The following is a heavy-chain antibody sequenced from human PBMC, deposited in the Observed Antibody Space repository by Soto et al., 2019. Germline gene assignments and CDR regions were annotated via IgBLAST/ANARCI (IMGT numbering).Heavy chain of an antibody. CDR2: ISSSSSTI. D-gene: IGHD1-7*01. Sequence: GGSLRLSCAASGFTFSSYSMNWVRQAPGKGLEWVSYISSSSSTIYYADSVKGRFTISRDNAKSSLYLQMNSLRDEDTAVYYCARCKFPCWYAFDIWGQGTMVTVSS. CDR3: ARCKFPCWYAFDI. J-gene: IGHJ3*02. CDR1: GFTFSSYS. V-gene: IGHV3-48*02.